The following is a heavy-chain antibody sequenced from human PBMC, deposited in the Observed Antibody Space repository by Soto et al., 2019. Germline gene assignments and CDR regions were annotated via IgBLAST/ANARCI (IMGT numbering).Heavy chain of an antibody. CDR2: IYHSGNT. D-gene: IGHD1-1*01. CDR3: AREGSHSAYNFAIGIQLWSFDR. V-gene: IGHV4-30-2*01. Sequence: PSETLSLTCSVSGGSISSGGHSWSWIRQPPGKGLEWIGFIYHSGNTYYNPSLRSRVTISVDRSKNQFSLKLNSVTAADTAVYYCAREGSHSAYNFAIGIQLWSFDRWGQGLPVTVSS. CDR1: GGSISSGGHS. J-gene: IGHJ5*02.